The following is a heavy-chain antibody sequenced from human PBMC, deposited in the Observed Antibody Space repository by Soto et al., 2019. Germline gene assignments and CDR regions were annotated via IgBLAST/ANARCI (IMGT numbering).Heavy chain of an antibody. V-gene: IGHV3-23*01. D-gene: IGHD3-10*01. CDR2: ISGSGGST. CDR1: GFTFSSYA. Sequence: EVQLLESGGGLVQPGGSLRLSCAASGFTFSSYAMSWVRQAPGKGLEWVSAISGSGGSTYYADSVKGRFTISRDNSKNPLYLQMNSLRAEDTAVYYCAKDDSITMVRGVITTTYYFDYWGQGTLVTVSS. J-gene: IGHJ4*02. CDR3: AKDDSITMVRGVITTTYYFDY.